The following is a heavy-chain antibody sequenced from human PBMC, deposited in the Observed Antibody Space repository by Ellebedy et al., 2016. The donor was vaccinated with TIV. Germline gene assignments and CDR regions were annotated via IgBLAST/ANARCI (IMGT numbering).Heavy chain of an antibody. CDR1: GLTFSSHA. J-gene: IGHJ3*01. CDR2: ITESGGNT. V-gene: IGHV3-23*01. Sequence: GESLKISCAASGLTFSSHAMSWVRQAPGKGLEWVSSITESGGNTYYADSVKGRFTISRDNSKDTLSLQMNSLRAEDTAIYYRARNPVGVGPAFDVWGQGTMVTVSS. CDR3: ARNPVGVGPAFDV. D-gene: IGHD1-26*01.